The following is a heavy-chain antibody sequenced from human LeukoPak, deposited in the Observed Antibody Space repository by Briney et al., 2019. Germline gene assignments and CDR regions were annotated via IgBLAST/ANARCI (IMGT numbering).Heavy chain of an antibody. CDR3: ARLGGSDAFDI. CDR1: GFTFSSYS. V-gene: IGHV3-48*01. D-gene: IGHD3-16*01. CDR2: ISSSSSTI. J-gene: IGHJ3*02. Sequence: GGSLRLSCAASGFTFSSYSMNWVRQAPGKGLEWVSYISSSSSTIYYADSVKGRLTISRDNAKNSLYLQMNSLRAEDTAVYYRARLGGSDAFDIWGQGTMVTVSS.